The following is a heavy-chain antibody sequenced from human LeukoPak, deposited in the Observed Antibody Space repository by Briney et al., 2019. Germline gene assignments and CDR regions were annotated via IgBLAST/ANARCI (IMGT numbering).Heavy chain of an antibody. CDR3: AKGFGLWFASDAFDI. CDR1: GFTFSSHA. J-gene: IGHJ3*02. CDR2: ISGSGGST. D-gene: IGHD3-10*01. Sequence: PGGSLRLSCAASGFTFSSHAMSWVRQAPGKGLEWVSAISGSGGSTYYADSVKGRFTISRDNSKNTLYLQMNSLRAEDTAVYYCAKGFGLWFASDAFDIWGQGTMVTVSS. V-gene: IGHV3-23*01.